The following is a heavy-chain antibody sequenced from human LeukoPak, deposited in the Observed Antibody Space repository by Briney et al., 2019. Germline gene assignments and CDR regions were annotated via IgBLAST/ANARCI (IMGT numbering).Heavy chain of an antibody. J-gene: IGHJ4*02. V-gene: IGHV4-4*07. CDR2: IYTSGST. Sequence: PSETLSLTCTVSGGSISSYYWSWIRQPAGKGLEWIGRIYTSGSTNYNPSLKSRVTMSVDTSKNQFSLKLSSVTAADTAVYYCARPRYSSGWNYFDYWGQGTLVTVSS. D-gene: IGHD6-19*01. CDR1: GGSISSYY. CDR3: ARPRYSSGWNYFDY.